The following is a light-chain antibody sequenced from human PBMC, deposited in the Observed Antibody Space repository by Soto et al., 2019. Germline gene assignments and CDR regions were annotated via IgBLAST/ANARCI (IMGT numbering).Light chain of an antibody. J-gene: IGLJ1*01. CDR3: SSYTSDTTLV. Sequence: QSVLTQPASVSGSPGQSITISCTGTSSDIGGYNYVSWYQQHPGKAPKLLIYDVSNRPSGVSNRFSGSKSGNTASLTISGLQGEDEADYYCSSYTSDTTLVFGTGTQLTVL. CDR2: DVS. V-gene: IGLV2-14*03. CDR1: SSDIGGYNY.